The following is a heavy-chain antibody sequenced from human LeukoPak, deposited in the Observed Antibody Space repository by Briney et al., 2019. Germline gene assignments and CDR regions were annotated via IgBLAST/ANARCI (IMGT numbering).Heavy chain of an antibody. CDR1: GFTFSTCA. J-gene: IGHJ4*02. CDR3: AKSSRYGTAWYGRIDY. CDR2: ISDSGGHS. V-gene: IGHV3-23*01. D-gene: IGHD6-19*01. Sequence: GGSLRLSCEASGFTFSTCAMSWVRQAPGKGLEWVSAISDSGGHSHYIDSVKGRFTISRDNSKNTLFLQMNSLRVEDTAVYYCAKSSRYGTAWYGRIDYWGQGTLVTVSS.